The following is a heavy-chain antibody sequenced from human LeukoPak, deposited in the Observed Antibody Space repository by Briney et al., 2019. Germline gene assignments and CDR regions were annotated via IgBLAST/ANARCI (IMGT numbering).Heavy chain of an antibody. V-gene: IGHV4-30-2*01. CDR3: XXDLARPTVTKDYYYYGMDV. J-gene: IGHJ6*02. CDR2: IYPSGNT. Sequence: SSETLSLTCAVSGGSISSGGYSWSRIRRPPGKSLEWIGNIYPSGNTYYNPSLESRVTMSMNRSQNQFSLKQRSVTAADTAVYXXXXDLARPTVTKDYYYYGMDVWGQGTTVTVSS. CDR1: GGSISSGGYS. D-gene: IGHD4-4*01.